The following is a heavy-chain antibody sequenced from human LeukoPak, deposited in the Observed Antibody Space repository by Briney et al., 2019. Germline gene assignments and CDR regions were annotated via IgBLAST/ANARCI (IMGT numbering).Heavy chain of an antibody. CDR2: IKSKTDGGTT. CDR3: TTMTRLLYYFDY. J-gene: IGHJ4*02. V-gene: IGHV3-15*01. Sequence: GGSLRLSCAASGFTFSNAWMSWVRQAPGKGMEWVGRIKSKTDGGTTDYAAPVKGRFTISRDDSKNTLYLQMNSLKTEDTAVYYCTTMTRLLYYFDYWGPGTLVTVSS. D-gene: IGHD2/OR15-2a*01. CDR1: GFTFSNAW.